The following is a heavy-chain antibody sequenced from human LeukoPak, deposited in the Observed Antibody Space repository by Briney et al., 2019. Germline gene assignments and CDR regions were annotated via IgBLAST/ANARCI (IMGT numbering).Heavy chain of an antibody. D-gene: IGHD3-16*01. Sequence: GASVKVSCKASGYTFNSYRITWFRQAPGQGLEWMGWIGGYNGDTLYPQKFQGRVTVTTDISSSTAYMELRSLRSDDTAVYYCARDISGGEDYWGQGTLVTVSS. CDR1: GYTFNSYR. CDR3: ARDISGGEDY. J-gene: IGHJ4*02. CDR2: IGGYNGDT. V-gene: IGHV1-18*01.